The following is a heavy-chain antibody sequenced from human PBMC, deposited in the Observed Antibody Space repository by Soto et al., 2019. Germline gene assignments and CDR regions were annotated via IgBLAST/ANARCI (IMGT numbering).Heavy chain of an antibody. CDR1: GGSMSSYY. CDR2: IYYSGST. D-gene: IGHD5-12*01. Sequence: SETLSLTCTVSGGSMSSYYWSWIRQPPGKGLEWIGYIYYSGSTNYNPSLKSRVTISVDTSKKQFSLKLSSVTAADTAVYYCARQFRDGYNALEYWGQGTLVTVS. V-gene: IGHV4-59*08. J-gene: IGHJ4*02. CDR3: ARQFRDGYNALEY.